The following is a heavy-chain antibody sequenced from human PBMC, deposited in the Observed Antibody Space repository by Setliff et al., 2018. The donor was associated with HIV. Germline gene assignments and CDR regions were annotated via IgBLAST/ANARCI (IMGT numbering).Heavy chain of an antibody. V-gene: IGHV4-39*07. CDR1: GGSISSSSYY. CDR2: IYYSGST. D-gene: IGHD6-19*01. Sequence: SETLSLTCTVSGGSISSSSYYWGWIRQPPGKGLEWIGSIYYSGSTYYNPSLKSRVTMSVGTSKNQFSLKLSSVTAADTAVYYCARDGGGSGWSLGEFDFWGQGTLVTVSS. J-gene: IGHJ4*02. CDR3: ARDGGGSGWSLGEFDF.